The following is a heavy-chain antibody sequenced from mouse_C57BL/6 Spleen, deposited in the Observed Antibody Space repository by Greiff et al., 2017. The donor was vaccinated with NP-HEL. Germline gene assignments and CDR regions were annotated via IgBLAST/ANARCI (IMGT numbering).Heavy chain of an antibody. D-gene: IGHD2-4*01. CDR3: ARPSIYYDYDGFAY. CDR2: IHPNSGST. V-gene: IGHV1-64*01. CDR1: GYTFTSYW. J-gene: IGHJ3*01. Sequence: QVQLQQPGAELVKPGASVKLSCKASGYTFTSYWMHWVNQRPGQGLEWIGMIHPNSGSTNYYEKFKSKATLTVDKSSSTAYMQLSSLTSEDSAVYYWARPSIYYDYDGFAYWGQGNLGTVTA.